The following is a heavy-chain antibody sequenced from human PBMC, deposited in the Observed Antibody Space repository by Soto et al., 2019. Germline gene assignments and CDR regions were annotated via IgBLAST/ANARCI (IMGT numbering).Heavy chain of an antibody. Sequence: GASVKGSCKVSGYTLTELSMHWVRQAPGKGLEWMGGFDPENGETIYAQKFQGRVTMTEDTSTDTAYMELSSLRSEDTAVYYCATVFSSGWVLDYWGQGTLVTVSS. CDR3: ATVFSSGWVLDY. CDR1: GYTLTELS. CDR2: FDPENGET. D-gene: IGHD6-19*01. J-gene: IGHJ4*02. V-gene: IGHV1-24*01.